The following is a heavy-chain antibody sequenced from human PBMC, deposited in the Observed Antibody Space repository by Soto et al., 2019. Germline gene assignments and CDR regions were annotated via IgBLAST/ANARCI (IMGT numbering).Heavy chain of an antibody. CDR2: IWFDGSKQ. J-gene: IGHJ3*02. Sequence: QVQLVESGGGVVQPGRSLRLSCAASGFSFSSYGIHWVRQAPGKGLQWVAVIWFDGSKQYYADSVKGRFTISRDNSKNTLFLQMTSLRAEDTAVYYCGKGNSKWGTGDAFDIWGQGTMVTVSS. CDR3: GKGNSKWGTGDAFDI. CDR1: GFSFSSYG. D-gene: IGHD7-27*01. V-gene: IGHV3-33*06.